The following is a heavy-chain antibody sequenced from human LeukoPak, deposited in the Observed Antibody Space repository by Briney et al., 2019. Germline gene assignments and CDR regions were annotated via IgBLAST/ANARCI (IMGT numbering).Heavy chain of an antibody. CDR1: GGTFSGYA. V-gene: IGHV1-69*05. D-gene: IGHD3-9*01. CDR3: AREGRKEYDILTGYYRFYYYGMDV. CDR2: IIPIFGTA. J-gene: IGHJ6*02. Sequence: ASVKVSCKASGGTFSGYAISWVRQAPGQGLEWMGGIIPIFGTANYAQKFQGRVTITTDESTSTAYMELSSLRSEDTAVYYCAREGRKEYDILTGYYRFYYYGMDVWGQGTTVIVSS.